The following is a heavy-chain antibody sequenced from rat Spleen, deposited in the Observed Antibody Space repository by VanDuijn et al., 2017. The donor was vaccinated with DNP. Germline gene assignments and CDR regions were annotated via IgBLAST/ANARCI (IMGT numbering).Heavy chain of an antibody. CDR2: IGSPAYAP. V-gene: IGHV5-22*01. D-gene: IGHD4-3*01. CDR1: GFTFSAYY. J-gene: IGHJ2*01. Sequence: EVQLVESGGGLVQPGRSLKLSCAASGFTFSAYYMAWVRQAPAKGLEWVAYIGSPAYAPYHGDSVKGRFTISRDNAKSTLYLQMNSLRSEDMATYYCARWNSGHFDYWGQGVMVTVSS. CDR3: ARWNSGHFDY.